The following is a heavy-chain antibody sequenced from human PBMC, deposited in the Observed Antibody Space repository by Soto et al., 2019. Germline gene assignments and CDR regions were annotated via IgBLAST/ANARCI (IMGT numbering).Heavy chain of an antibody. CDR2: ISGSSSTT. CDR1: GFTFSNYA. Sequence: GGSLRLSCAASGFTFSNYAMSWVRQTPGKGLEWVSAISGSSSTTYYRDSVKGRFTISRDNSKNTLYLQMNSLRAEDTAVYYCAKPKAYSSGWLVDYYYYYMDVWGKGTTVTVSS. V-gene: IGHV3-23*01. CDR3: AKPKAYSSGWLVDYYYYYMDV. D-gene: IGHD6-19*01. J-gene: IGHJ6*03.